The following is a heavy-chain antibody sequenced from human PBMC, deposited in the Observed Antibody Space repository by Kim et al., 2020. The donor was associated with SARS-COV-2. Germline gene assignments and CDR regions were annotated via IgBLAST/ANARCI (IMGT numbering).Heavy chain of an antibody. CDR1: GFTFSLYA. Sequence: GGSLRLSCSASGFTFSLYAMHWVRQAPGKGLEYVSTVTSNGGSTYYADSVKGRFTISRDNSKNTVYLQMSSLRAEDTAVYYCVKGRDLYFDYWGQGTLVT. J-gene: IGHJ4*02. CDR3: VKGRDLYFDY. V-gene: IGHV3-64D*09. CDR2: VTSNGGST. D-gene: IGHD3-10*01.